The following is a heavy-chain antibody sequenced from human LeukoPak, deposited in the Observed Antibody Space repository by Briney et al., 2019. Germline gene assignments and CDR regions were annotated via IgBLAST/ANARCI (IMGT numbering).Heavy chain of an antibody. CDR1: GYSFTSYW. Sequence: KISCKGSGYSFTSYWIGWVRQAPGQGLEWMGGIIPIFGTANYAQKFQGRVTITADESTSTAYMELSSLRSADTAVYYCASTGVVVPAANAFDIWGQGTMVTVSS. D-gene: IGHD2-2*01. CDR3: ASTGVVVPAANAFDI. CDR2: IIPIFGTA. V-gene: IGHV1-69*01. J-gene: IGHJ3*02.